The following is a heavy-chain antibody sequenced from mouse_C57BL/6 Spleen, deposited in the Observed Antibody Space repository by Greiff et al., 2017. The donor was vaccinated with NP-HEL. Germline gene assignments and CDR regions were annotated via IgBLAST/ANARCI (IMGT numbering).Heavy chain of an antibody. CDR1: GFTFSSYG. Sequence: EVHLVESGGDLVKPGGSLKLSCAASGFTFSSYGMSWVRQTPDKRLEWVATISSGGSYTYYPDSVKGRFTISRDNAKNTLYLQMSSLKSEDTAMYYCARQIDRGLDYWGQGTSVTVSS. V-gene: IGHV5-6*01. CDR3: ARQIDRGLDY. D-gene: IGHD2-14*01. CDR2: ISSGGSYT. J-gene: IGHJ4*01.